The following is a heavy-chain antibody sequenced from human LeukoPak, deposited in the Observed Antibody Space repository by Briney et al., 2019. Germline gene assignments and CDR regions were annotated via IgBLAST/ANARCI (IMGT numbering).Heavy chain of an antibody. D-gene: IGHD4-17*01. CDR1: GFTLSSYW. V-gene: IGHV3-7*01. CDR3: ARDRLHYGEYEKTFDY. CDR2: IKKDGSEK. J-gene: IGHJ4*02. Sequence: GGSLRLSCAASGFTLSSYWMSWVRQAPGKGREWVANIKKDGSEKYYVDSVKGRFTISRDNAKNSLYLQMNSLRAEDTAVYYCARDRLHYGEYEKTFDYWGQGTLVSVSS.